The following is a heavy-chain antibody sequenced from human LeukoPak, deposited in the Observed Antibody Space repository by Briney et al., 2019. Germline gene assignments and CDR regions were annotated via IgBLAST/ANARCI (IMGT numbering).Heavy chain of an antibody. Sequence: GGSLRLSCAASGFTLSIYAMSWVRQAPGKGLEWVSSISGSGGSTYYADSVRGQFAISRDNSKNTVYLQMNSLRAEDTAVYYCAKFVAGAGTGAIDYWGQGTLVTVSS. J-gene: IGHJ4*02. D-gene: IGHD6-13*01. CDR2: ISGSGGST. V-gene: IGHV3-23*01. CDR3: AKFVAGAGTGAIDY. CDR1: GFTLSIYA.